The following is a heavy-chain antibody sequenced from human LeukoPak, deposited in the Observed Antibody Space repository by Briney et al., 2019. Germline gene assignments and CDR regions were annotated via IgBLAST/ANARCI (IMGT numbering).Heavy chain of an antibody. CDR2: INHSGST. CDR3: ARTWIQLWFRSPQGGWFDP. CDR1: GGSFSGYY. V-gene: IGHV4-34*01. D-gene: IGHD5-18*01. J-gene: IGHJ5*02. Sequence: SETLSLTCAVYGGSFSGYYWSWIRQPPGKGLEWIGEINHSGSTNYNPSLKSRVTISVDTSKNQSSLKLSSVTAADTAVYYCARTWIQLWFRSPQGGWFDPWGQGTLVTVSS.